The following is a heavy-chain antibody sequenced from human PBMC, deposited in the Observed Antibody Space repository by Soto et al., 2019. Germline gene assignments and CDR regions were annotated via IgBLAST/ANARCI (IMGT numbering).Heavy chain of an antibody. CDR1: GGSISSGDYY. Sequence: SETLSLTCTVSGGSISSGDYYWSWIRQPPGKGLEWIGYIYYSGSTYYNPSLKSRLTISVDTSKNQFSLKLSSVTAADTAVYYCARALSNRRYYFDYWGQGTLVTVSS. CDR3: ARALSNRRYYFDY. J-gene: IGHJ4*02. V-gene: IGHV4-30-4*01. D-gene: IGHD3-3*01. CDR2: IYYSGST.